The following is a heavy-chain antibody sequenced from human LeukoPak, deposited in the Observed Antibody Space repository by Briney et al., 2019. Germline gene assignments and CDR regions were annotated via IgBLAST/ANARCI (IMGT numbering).Heavy chain of an antibody. CDR3: ARDGYGSGTDFDY. V-gene: IGHV3-74*01. Sequence: PGGSLRLSCAASGFTFTSHWMHWVRQAPGKGLVWVSCIKTDGSITSYADSVKGRFTISRDNAKNTVYLQMNSLRAEDTAVYYCARDGYGSGTDFDYWGQGTLVTVSS. CDR1: GFTFTSHW. J-gene: IGHJ4*02. CDR2: IKTDGSIT. D-gene: IGHD3-10*01.